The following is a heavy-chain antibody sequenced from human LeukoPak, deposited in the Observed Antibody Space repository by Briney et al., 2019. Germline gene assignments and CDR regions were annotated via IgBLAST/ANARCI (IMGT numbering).Heavy chain of an antibody. CDR1: GFTFSSYG. CDR2: ISSTSSAI. CDR3: ARDTHWAFDY. V-gene: IGHV3-48*02. Sequence: GGSLRLSCAASGFTFSSYGMHWVRQAPGKGLEWVSYISSTSSAIYYADSVKGRFTISRDNAKNSLYLQMNSLRDEDTAVYYCARDTHWAFDYWGQGTLVTGSS. J-gene: IGHJ4*02. D-gene: IGHD7-27*01.